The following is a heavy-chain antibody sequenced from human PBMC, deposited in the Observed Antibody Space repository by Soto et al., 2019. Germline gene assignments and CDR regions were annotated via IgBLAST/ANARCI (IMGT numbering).Heavy chain of an antibody. CDR1: SYTFTNYG. Sequence: QLQLVQSGAEVKKPGASVKVSCKASSYTFTNYGISWVRQAPGQGLEWMGWISGYNDNTNYAQELQGRVTMTTDTSTNTAYMELRSLTSDDTAVYYCARAHRTDVYALDTWGQGTMVTVPS. D-gene: IGHD2-8*01. V-gene: IGHV1-18*01. CDR3: ARAHRTDVYALDT. CDR2: ISGYNDNT. J-gene: IGHJ3*02.